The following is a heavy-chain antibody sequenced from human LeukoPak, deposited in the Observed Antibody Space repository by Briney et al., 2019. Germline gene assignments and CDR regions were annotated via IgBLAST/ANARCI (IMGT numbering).Heavy chain of an antibody. V-gene: IGHV3-23*01. CDR3: ARDGTEGLYYYYGMDV. Sequence: GGSLRLSCAASGFTFSSYAMSWVRQAPGKGLEWVSAISGSGGSTYYADSVKGRFTISRDNAKNSLYLQMNSLRAEDTAVYYCARDGTEGLYYYYGMDVWGQGTTVTVSS. CDR1: GFTFSSYA. J-gene: IGHJ6*02. CDR2: ISGSGGST. D-gene: IGHD6-13*01.